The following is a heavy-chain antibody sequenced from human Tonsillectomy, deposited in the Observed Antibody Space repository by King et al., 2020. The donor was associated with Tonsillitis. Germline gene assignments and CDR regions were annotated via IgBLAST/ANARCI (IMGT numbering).Heavy chain of an antibody. CDR2: INPSGGST. CDR3: AREWGVLRYFDWSRNHFDY. D-gene: IGHD3-9*01. J-gene: IGHJ4*02. CDR1: GYTFTSYY. Sequence: VQLVQSGAEVKKPGASVKVSCKASGYTFTSYYMHWVRQAPGQGLEWMGIINPSGGSTSYAQKFQGRVTMTRDTSTSTVYMELSSLRSEDTAVYYCAREWGVLRYFDWSRNHFDYWGPGTLVTVSS. V-gene: IGHV1-46*01.